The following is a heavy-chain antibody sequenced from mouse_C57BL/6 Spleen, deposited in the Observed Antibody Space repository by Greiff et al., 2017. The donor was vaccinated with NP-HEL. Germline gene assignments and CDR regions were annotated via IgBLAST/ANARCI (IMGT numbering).Heavy chain of an antibody. CDR2: IYPGDGDT. D-gene: IGHD1-1*01. CDR3: AREGITTVVAGAMDY. Sequence: QVQLKESGAELVKPGASVKISCKASGYAFSSYWMNWVKQRPGKGLEWIGQIYPGDGDTNYNGKFKGKATLTADKSSSTAYMQLSSLTSEDSAVYFCAREGITTVVAGAMDYWGQGTSVTVSS. CDR1: GYAFSSYW. J-gene: IGHJ4*01. V-gene: IGHV1-80*01.